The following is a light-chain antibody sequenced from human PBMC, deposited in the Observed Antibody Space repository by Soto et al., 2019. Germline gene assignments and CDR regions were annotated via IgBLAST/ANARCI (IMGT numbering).Light chain of an antibody. CDR2: DVS. CDR1: SSDVGGYNY. Sequence: QSALTQAASVSGSPGQSITISCTGTSSDVGGYNYVSWYQQYPGKAPKLMIYDVSSRPSGVSNRFSGSKSDNTASLTISGIKDEDEADYYCHSYRRDGTYVFGTGTKLTVL. J-gene: IGLJ1*01. V-gene: IGLV2-14*03. CDR3: HSYRRDGTYV.